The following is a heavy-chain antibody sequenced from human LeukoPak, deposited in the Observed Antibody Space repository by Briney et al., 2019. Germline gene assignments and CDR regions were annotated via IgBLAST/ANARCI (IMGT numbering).Heavy chain of an antibody. D-gene: IGHD5-24*01. Sequence: SETLSLTCTVSGGSISSYYWSWIRQPPGKGLEWIGYIYYSGSTNYNPSLKSRVTISVDTSKNQFSLKLSSVTAADTAVYYCARLDGYMYYYGMDVWGQGTTVTVSS. CDR3: ARLDGYMYYYGMDV. V-gene: IGHV4-59*01. CDR2: IYYSGST. J-gene: IGHJ6*02. CDR1: GGSISSYY.